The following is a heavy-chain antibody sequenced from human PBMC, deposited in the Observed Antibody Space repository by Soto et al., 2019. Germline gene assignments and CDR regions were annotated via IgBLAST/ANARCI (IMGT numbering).Heavy chain of an antibody. CDR3: ARLLTEGVTYREDAFDI. CDR1: GYTFTNYA. CDR2: INAYNGNT. J-gene: IGHJ3*02. D-gene: IGHD3-9*01. V-gene: IGHV1-18*01. Sequence: ASVKVSCKASGYTFTNYAISWVRQAPGQGLEWMGWINAYNGNTKYAQRFQDRVTMTTDTRTTTGYMELRSLRSDDTAIYYCARLLTEGVTYREDAFDIWGQGTKVTVSS.